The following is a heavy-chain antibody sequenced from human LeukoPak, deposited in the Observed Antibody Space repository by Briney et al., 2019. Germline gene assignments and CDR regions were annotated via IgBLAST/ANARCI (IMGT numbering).Heavy chain of an antibody. CDR2: ISSSSSYI. J-gene: IGHJ4*02. CDR1: GFTFSSYS. V-gene: IGHV3-21*01. CDR3: ARAGYSSSWYPYYFDY. D-gene: IGHD6-13*01. Sequence: GGSRRLSCAASGFTFSSYSMNWVRQAPGKGLEWVSSISSSSSYIYYADSVKGRFTISRDNAKNSLYLQMNSLRAEDTAVYYCARAGYSSSWYPYYFDYWGQGGLVCVSS.